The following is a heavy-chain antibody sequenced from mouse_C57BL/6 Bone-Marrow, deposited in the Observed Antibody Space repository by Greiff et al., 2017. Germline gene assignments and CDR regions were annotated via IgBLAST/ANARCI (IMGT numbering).Heavy chain of an antibody. V-gene: IGHV5-4*01. CDR3: ARGRDY. J-gene: IGHJ2*01. Sequence: VESGGGLVKPGGSLKLSCAASGFTFSSYAMSWVRQTPEKRLEWVATISDGGSYTYYPDNVKGRFTISRDNAKNNLYLQMSHLKSEDTAMYYCARGRDYWGQGTTLTVSS. CDR2: ISDGGSYT. CDR1: GFTFSSYA.